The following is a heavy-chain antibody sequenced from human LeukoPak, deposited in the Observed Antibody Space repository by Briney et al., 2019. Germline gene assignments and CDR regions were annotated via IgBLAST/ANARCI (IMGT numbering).Heavy chain of an antibody. D-gene: IGHD1-26*01. CDR1: GLNFRSYS. CDR3: ARENELRFYY. CDR2: ISSSSSYI. V-gene: IGHV3-21*01. J-gene: IGHJ4*02. Sequence: GGSLRLSCAASGLNFRSYSMNWVRQAPGKGLEWVSSISSSSSYIYYADSVKGRFTISRDNAKNSLYLQMNSLRAEDTAVYYCARENELRFYYWGQGTLVTVSS.